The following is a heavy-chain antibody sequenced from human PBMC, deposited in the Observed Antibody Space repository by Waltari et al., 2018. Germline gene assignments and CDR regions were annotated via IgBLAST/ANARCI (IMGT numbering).Heavy chain of an antibody. Sequence: AGKGLEWIGRIYTSGSTNYNPSLKSRVTMSVDTSKNQFSLKLSSVTAADTAVYYCARGYYDFWSGYSYYFDYWGQGTLVTVSS. V-gene: IGHV4-4*07. CDR3: ARGYYDFWSGYSYYFDY. D-gene: IGHD3-3*01. CDR2: IYTSGST. J-gene: IGHJ4*02.